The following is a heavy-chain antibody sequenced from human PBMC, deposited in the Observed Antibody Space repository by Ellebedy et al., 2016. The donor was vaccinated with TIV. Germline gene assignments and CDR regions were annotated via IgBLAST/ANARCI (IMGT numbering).Heavy chain of an antibody. CDR1: GYTFTSYY. CDR2: INPSGGST. Sequence: ASVKVSCKASGYTFTSYYMHWVRQAPGQGLEWMGIINPSGGSTSYAQKFQGIVTMTRDTSTSTVYMELSSLRSEDTAVYYCAGHDSSGYDAFDIWGQGTMVTVSS. CDR3: AGHDSSGYDAFDI. V-gene: IGHV1-46*03. D-gene: IGHD3-22*01. J-gene: IGHJ3*02.